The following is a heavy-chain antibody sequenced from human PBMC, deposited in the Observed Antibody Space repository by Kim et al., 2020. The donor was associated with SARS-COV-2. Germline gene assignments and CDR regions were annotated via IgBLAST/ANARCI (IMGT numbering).Heavy chain of an antibody. Sequence: SETLSLTCAVSGGSISSGGYSWSWIRQPPGKGLEWIGYIYHSGSTYYNPSLKSRVTISVDRSKNQFSLKLSSVTAADTAVYYCARGYQLLSFDPWGQGTL. CDR1: GGSISSGGYS. J-gene: IGHJ5*02. CDR2: IYHSGST. CDR3: ARGYQLLSFDP. V-gene: IGHV4-30-2*01. D-gene: IGHD2-2*01.